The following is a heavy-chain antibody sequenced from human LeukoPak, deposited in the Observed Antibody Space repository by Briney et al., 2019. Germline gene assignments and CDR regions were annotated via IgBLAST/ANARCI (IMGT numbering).Heavy chain of an antibody. CDR3: AREMEGRTVNWFDP. CDR1: GGSISSGGYY. D-gene: IGHD1-1*01. CDR2: IYYSGST. V-gene: IGHV4-31*03. Sequence: KSSQTLSLTCTVSGGSISSGGYYWSWIRQHPGKGLEWIGYIYYSGSTYYNPSLKSRVAISVDTSKNQFSLKLSSVTAVDTAVYYCAREMEGRTVNWFDPWGQGTLVTVSS. J-gene: IGHJ5*02.